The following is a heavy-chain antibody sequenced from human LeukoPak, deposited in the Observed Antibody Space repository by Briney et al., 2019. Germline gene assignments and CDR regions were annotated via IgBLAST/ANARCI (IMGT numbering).Heavy chain of an antibody. Sequence: SETLSLTCIVSGGSISTYYWSWIRQPPGKGLEWIGYIYYSGSTNYNSSLKSRVTISLDTSKNQFSLKLNSVTAADTAVYYCARHRYSSSWYIDYWGQGTLVTVSS. CDR2: IYYSGST. CDR3: ARHRYSSSWYIDY. J-gene: IGHJ4*02. D-gene: IGHD6-13*01. CDR1: GGSISTYY. V-gene: IGHV4-59*01.